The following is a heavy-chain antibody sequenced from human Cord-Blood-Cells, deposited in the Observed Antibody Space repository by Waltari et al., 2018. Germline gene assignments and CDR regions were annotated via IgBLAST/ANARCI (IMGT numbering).Heavy chain of an antibody. Sequence: VKVSCKASGFTFTSSAVQWVRQARGQRLARIGWVVVGSGNTNYAQQFQERVTITRDMSTSTAYMELSSLRSEDTAVYYCAAVSRGCSSTSCYYYYYYMDVWGKGTTVTVSS. CDR3: AAVSRGCSSTSCYYYYYYMDV. D-gene: IGHD2-2*01. J-gene: IGHJ6*03. CDR1: GFTFTSSA. CDR2: VVVGSGNT. V-gene: IGHV1-58*01.